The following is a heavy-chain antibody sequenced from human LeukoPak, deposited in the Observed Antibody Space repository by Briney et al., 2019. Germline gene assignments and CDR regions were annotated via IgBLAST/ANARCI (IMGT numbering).Heavy chain of an antibody. Sequence: PGGSLRLSCAASGFTFSSYAMSWVRQAPGKGLEWVSAISGSGGSTYYADSVKGRFTISRDNSKNTLYLRMNSLRAEDTAVYYCAKEQRGYSGYMVGSCFDPWGQGTLVTVSS. CDR1: GFTFSSYA. CDR2: ISGSGGST. D-gene: IGHD5-12*01. CDR3: AKEQRGYSGYMVGSCFDP. V-gene: IGHV3-23*01. J-gene: IGHJ5*02.